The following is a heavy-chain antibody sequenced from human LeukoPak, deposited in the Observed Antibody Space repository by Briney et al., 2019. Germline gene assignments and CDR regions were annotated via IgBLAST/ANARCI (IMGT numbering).Heavy chain of an antibody. CDR3: ARDTDSSFDY. CDR1: GGSISSSSYY. V-gene: IGHV4-39*07. CDR2: IYYSGST. J-gene: IGHJ4*02. D-gene: IGHD2-15*01. Sequence: SSETLSLTCTVSGGSISSSSYYWGWIRQPPGKGLEWIGSIYYSGSTYYNPSLKSRVTISVDTSKNQISLKLSSVTAADTAVYCCARDTDSSFDYWGQGTLVTVSS.